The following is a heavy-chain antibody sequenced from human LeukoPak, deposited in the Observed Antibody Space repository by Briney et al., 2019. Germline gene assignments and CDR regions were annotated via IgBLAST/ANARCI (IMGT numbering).Heavy chain of an antibody. CDR1: GYTFTGYY. CDR2: INPNSGGT. D-gene: IGHD6-19*01. V-gene: IGHV1-2*04. Sequence: ASVKVSCKASGYTFTGYYMHWVRQAPGQGLEWMGWINPNSGGTNYAQKLQGWVTMTRDTSISTAYMELSRLRSDDTAVYYCARGSDSSGWHSYDYWGQGTLVTVSS. CDR3: ARGSDSSGWHSYDY. J-gene: IGHJ4*02.